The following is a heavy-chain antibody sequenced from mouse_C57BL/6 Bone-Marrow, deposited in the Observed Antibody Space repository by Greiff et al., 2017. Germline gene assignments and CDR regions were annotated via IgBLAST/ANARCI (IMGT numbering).Heavy chain of an antibody. CDR3: ARDYGSSYDY. D-gene: IGHD1-1*01. J-gene: IGHJ2*01. CDR2: IYPRSGNT. V-gene: IGHV1-81*01. CDR1: GYTFTSYG. Sequence: QVTLKESGAELARPGASVKLSCKASGYTFTSYGISWVKQRTGQGLEWIGEIYPRSGNTYYNEKFKGNATLTADKYSSTAYMELRSLTSEDSAVYVCARDYGSSYDYWGQGTTLTVSS.